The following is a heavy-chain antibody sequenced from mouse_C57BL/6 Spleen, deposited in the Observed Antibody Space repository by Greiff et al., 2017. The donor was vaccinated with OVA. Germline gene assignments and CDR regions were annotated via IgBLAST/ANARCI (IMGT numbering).Heavy chain of an antibody. Sequence: EVKVVESGGGLVKPGGSLKLSCAASGFTFSDYGMHWVRQAPEKGLEWVAYISSGSSTIYYADTVKGRFTISRDNAKNTLFLQMTSLRSEDTAMYYCARDGYSLWYFDVWGTGTTVTVSS. CDR1: GFTFSDYG. CDR3: ARDGYSLWYFDV. J-gene: IGHJ1*03. CDR2: ISSGSSTI. V-gene: IGHV5-17*01. D-gene: IGHD2-3*01.